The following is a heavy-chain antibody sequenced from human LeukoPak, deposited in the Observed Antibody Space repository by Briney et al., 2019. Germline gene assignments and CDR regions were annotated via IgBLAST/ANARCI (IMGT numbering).Heavy chain of an antibody. J-gene: IGHJ4*02. CDR1: GFTFTSYA. D-gene: IGHD7-27*01. CDR2: ISGSGGST. V-gene: IGHV3-23*01. Sequence: QSGGSLRLSCAASGFTFTSYAMSWVRQAPGKGLEWVSAISGSGGSTYYADSVKGRFTISRDNSKNTLYLQMNSLRAEDTAVYYCAKDESKQNLAGDYWGQGTLVTVSS. CDR3: AKDESKQNLAGDY.